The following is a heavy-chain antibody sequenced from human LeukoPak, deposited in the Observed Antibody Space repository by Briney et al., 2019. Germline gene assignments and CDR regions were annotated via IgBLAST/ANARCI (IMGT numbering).Heavy chain of an antibody. V-gene: IGHV3-7*03. CDR1: GFTFSSYS. J-gene: IGHJ4*02. D-gene: IGHD2-15*01. CDR2: IKKDGSEK. CDR3: TTDTWYSAGH. Sequence: GGSLRLSCAASGFTFSSYSMNWVRQAPGKGLEWVAIIKKDGSEKYYVDSMKGRFTISRDNAKNSLFLEMNSLRAEDTAIYYCTTDTWYSAGHWGQGTLVTVSS.